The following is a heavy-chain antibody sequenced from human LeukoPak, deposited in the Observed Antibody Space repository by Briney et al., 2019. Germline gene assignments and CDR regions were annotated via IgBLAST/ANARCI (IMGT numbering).Heavy chain of an antibody. CDR1: GFTFSSYS. CDR3: ASTYYDILTGPGGFDP. J-gene: IGHJ5*02. CDR2: ISSSSSTI. V-gene: IGHV3-48*01. D-gene: IGHD3-9*01. Sequence: PGRSLRLSCAASGFTFSSYSMNWVRQAPGKGLEWVSYISSSSSTIYYADSVKGRFTISRDNAKNSLYLQMNSLRAEDTAVYYCASTYYDILTGPGGFDPWGQGTLVTVSS.